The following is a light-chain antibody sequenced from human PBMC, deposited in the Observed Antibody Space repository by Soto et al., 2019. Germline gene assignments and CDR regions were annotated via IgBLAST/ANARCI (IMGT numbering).Light chain of an antibody. CDR2: KAS. J-gene: IGKJ4*02. V-gene: IGKV1-5*03. CDR1: QSIDRW. Sequence: DIQMTQSPSTLSAAVGDRVTITCRASQSIDRWVAWYQQKPGKAPKLLIYKASSLESGVPPRFSGSGSGTEFTLTIISLQPDDFATYHCQQYDSYPLTFGGGTKVEMK. CDR3: QQYDSYPLT.